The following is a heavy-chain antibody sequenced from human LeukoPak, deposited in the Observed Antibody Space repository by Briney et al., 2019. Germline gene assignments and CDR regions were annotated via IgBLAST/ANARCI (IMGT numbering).Heavy chain of an antibody. D-gene: IGHD1-1*01. CDR1: GFTFSSYA. V-gene: IGHV3-23*01. CDR2: ISGSGGGT. Sequence: PGGSLRLSCAASGFTFSSYAMSWVRQPPAKGLEWVSTISGSGGGTYYADSVKGRFTISRDNSKNTLYLTMNSLRPDDTAVYYCARGSYNPFDYWGQGTLVTVSS. J-gene: IGHJ4*02. CDR3: ARGSYNPFDY.